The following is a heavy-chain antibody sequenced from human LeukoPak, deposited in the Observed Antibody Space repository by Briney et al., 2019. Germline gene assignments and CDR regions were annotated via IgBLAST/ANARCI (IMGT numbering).Heavy chain of an antibody. D-gene: IGHD2-2*02. CDR3: AKDMGEYCSSTSCYSLDYYYYGMDV. CDR1: GFTFSSYA. Sequence: GGSLRLSCAASGFTFSSYAMSWVRQAPGKGLEWVSAISGSGGSTYYADSVKGRFTISRDNSKNTLYLQMNSLRAEDTAVYYCAKDMGEYCSSTSCYSLDYYYYGMDVCGQGTTVTVSS. J-gene: IGHJ6*02. V-gene: IGHV3-23*01. CDR2: ISGSGGST.